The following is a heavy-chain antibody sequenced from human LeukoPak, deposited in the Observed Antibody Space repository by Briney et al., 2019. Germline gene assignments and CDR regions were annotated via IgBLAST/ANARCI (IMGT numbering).Heavy chain of an antibody. CDR3: ARTGYYYYYMDV. Sequence: SETLSLTSTVSGGSISRDYWGWIWQPARKGLWWIGRIYTSGSTNYNPSLKSRVTMSVDTSKNQFSLKLSSVTAADTAVYYCARTGYYYYYMDVWGKGTTVTVSS. CDR1: GGSISRDY. V-gene: IGHV4-4*07. CDR2: IYTSGST. J-gene: IGHJ6*03.